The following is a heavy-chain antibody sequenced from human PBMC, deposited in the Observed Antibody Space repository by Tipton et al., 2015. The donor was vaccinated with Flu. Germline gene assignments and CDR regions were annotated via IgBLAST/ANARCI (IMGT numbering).Heavy chain of an antibody. V-gene: IGHV4-39*07. CDR3: ARDLWNDRRVYYYYGVDV. CDR2: IYYTGKT. D-gene: IGHD1-1*01. J-gene: IGHJ6*02. CDR1: GGSITSSYYY. Sequence: TLSLTCAVSGGSITSSYYYWGWIRQSPGRGLEWIGTIYYTGKTYYNPSLKSRATVSVDPPKNQFSLSLTSLTAADTAVYYCARDLWNDRRVYYYYGVDVWGRGTTVTVSS.